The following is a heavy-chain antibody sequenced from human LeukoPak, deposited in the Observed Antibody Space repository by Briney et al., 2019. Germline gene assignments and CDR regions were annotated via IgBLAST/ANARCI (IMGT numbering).Heavy chain of an antibody. CDR3: ARAKFGFSPTDAFDI. Sequence: ASVKVSCKASGYTFTGYYMHWVRQAPGQGLEWMGWINPNSGGTNYAQKFQGWVTMTRDTSISTAYMELSRLRSDDTAVYYCARAKFGFSPTDAFDIWGQGTMVTVSS. V-gene: IGHV1-2*04. J-gene: IGHJ3*02. CDR1: GYTFTGYY. D-gene: IGHD3-16*01. CDR2: INPNSGGT.